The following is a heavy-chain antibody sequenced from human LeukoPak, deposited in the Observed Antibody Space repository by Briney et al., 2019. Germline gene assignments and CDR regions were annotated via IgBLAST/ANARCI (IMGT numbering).Heavy chain of an antibody. CDR2: INHSGST. D-gene: IGHD4-23*01. Sequence: SETLSLTCAVYGGSFSGYYWSWIRQPPGKGLEWIGEINHSGSTNYNPSFKSRVTISVDTSKNQFSLKLSSVTAADTAVYYCARLTTVVTPVGVQDDYWGPGTLVTVSS. CDR3: ARLTTVVTPVGVQDDY. V-gene: IGHV4-34*01. CDR1: GGSFSGYY. J-gene: IGHJ4*02.